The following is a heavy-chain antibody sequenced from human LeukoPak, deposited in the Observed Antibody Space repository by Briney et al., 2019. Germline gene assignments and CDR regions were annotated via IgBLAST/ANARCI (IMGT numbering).Heavy chain of an antibody. D-gene: IGHD2/OR15-2a*01. V-gene: IGHV3-21*01. CDR1: GFTFSSYS. CDR2: ISSSSSSI. Sequence: PGGSLRLSCAASGFTFSSYSMNWVRQAPGKGLEWVSSISSSSSSIYYADSVKGRFTISRDNAKNSLYLQMNSLRAEDTAVYYCANRDSTTGGDYWGQGTLVTVSS. CDR3: ANRDSTTGGDY. J-gene: IGHJ4*02.